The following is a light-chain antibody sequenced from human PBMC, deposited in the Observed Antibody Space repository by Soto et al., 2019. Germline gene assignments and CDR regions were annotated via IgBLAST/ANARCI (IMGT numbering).Light chain of an antibody. CDR1: SSNIGAGYD. Sequence: QSVLTQPPSVSGAPGQRVTISCTWSSSNIGAGYDVHWYQQLPGTAPKLLIYANDNRPSVVPDRFSGSKSGTAASLAITGLRAADEADYYCQSYASSPSAIVVFGTGTKLTVL. V-gene: IGLV1-40*01. CDR2: AND. J-gene: IGLJ1*01. CDR3: QSYASSPSAIVV.